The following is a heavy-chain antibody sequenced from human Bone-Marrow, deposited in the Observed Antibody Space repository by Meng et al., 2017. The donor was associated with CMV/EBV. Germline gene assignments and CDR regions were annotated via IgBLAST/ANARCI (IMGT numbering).Heavy chain of an antibody. CDR2: IRYDGSNK. D-gene: IGHD6-19*01. CDR1: GFTFSSYG. J-gene: IGHJ6*02. CDR3: ARDQIAVAGKHYYYYGMDV. Sequence: GESLKISCAASGFTFSSYGMHWVRQAPGKGLEWVAFIRYDGSNKYYADSVKGRFTISRDNSKNTLYLQMNSLRAEDTAVYYCARDQIAVAGKHYYYYGMDVWGQGTTVTVSS. V-gene: IGHV3-30*02.